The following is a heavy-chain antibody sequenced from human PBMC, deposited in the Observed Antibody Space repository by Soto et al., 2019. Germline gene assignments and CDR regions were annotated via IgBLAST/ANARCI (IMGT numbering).Heavy chain of an antibody. V-gene: IGHV1-18*01. Sequence: ASVKVSCKASCYTFTSYGISWVRQAPGHGLEWMGWISAYNGNTNYAQKLQGRVTMTTDTSTSTAYMELRSLRSDDTAVYYCARDGDVYDSRNLFEPWVQGTLVTVSS. CDR2: ISAYNGNT. CDR3: ARDGDVYDSRNLFEP. J-gene: IGHJ5*02. CDR1: CYTFTSYG. D-gene: IGHD5-12*01.